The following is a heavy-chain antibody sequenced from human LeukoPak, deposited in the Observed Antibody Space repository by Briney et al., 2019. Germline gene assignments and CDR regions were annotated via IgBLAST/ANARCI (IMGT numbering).Heavy chain of an antibody. CDR1: GYSFTSYW. D-gene: IGHD3-3*01. CDR3: ARRAGSGDAITIFGVVPPDEPKHFDY. J-gene: IGHJ4*02. V-gene: IGHV5-51*01. CDR2: IYPGDSDT. Sequence: GESLKISCKGSGYSFTSYWIGWVRQMPGKGLEWMGIIYPGDSDTRYSPSFQGQVTISADKSISTAYLQWSGLKASDTAMYYCARRAGSGDAITIFGVVPPDEPKHFDYWGQGTLVTVSS.